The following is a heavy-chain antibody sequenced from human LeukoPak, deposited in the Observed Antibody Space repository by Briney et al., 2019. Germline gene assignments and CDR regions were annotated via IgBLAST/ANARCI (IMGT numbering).Heavy chain of an antibody. D-gene: IGHD6-13*01. Sequence: GGSLRLSCAASGFTFSSYWMSSVRQAPGKGLEWVANIKQDGSEKYYVELVKGRFTISRDNAKNSLYLQMNSLRAEDTAVYYCARDRGGGSSWFPNAFDIWGQGTMVTVSS. J-gene: IGHJ3*02. CDR2: IKQDGSEK. CDR1: GFTFSSYW. CDR3: ARDRGGGSSWFPNAFDI. V-gene: IGHV3-7*01.